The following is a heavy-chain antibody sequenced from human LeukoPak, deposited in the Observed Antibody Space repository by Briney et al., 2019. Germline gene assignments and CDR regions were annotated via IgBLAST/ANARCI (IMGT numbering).Heavy chain of an antibody. D-gene: IGHD3-10*01. CDR3: ARSGYWELLFKD. Sequence: ASVKVSCKASGYTFTSYAMHWVRQAPGQRLEWMGWINAGNGNTKYSQKFQGRVTITRDTSASTAYMEPSSLRSEDTAVYYCARSGYWELLFKDWGQGTLVTVSS. CDR1: GYTFTSYA. V-gene: IGHV1-3*01. CDR2: INAGNGNT. J-gene: IGHJ4*02.